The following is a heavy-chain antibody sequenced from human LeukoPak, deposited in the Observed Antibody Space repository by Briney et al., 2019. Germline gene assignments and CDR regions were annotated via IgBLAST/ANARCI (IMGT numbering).Heavy chain of an antibody. CDR3: ASTLYSRGPPAVDY. Sequence: SETLSLTCTVSGGSISSGSYYWSWIRQPAGKELEWIGRIYTSGSTNYNPSLKSRVTISVDTSKNQFSLKLSSVTAADTAVYYCASTLYSRGPPAVDYWGQGTLVTVSS. V-gene: IGHV4-61*02. CDR2: IYTSGST. CDR1: GGSISSGSYY. D-gene: IGHD5-18*01. J-gene: IGHJ4*02.